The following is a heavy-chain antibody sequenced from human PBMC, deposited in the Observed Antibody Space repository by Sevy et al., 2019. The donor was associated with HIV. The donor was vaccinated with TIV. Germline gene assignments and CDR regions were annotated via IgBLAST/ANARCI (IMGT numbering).Heavy chain of an antibody. CDR3: ARDHVKDGDLGDYYYYAMDV. J-gene: IGHJ6*02. D-gene: IGHD4-17*01. V-gene: IGHV3-11*01. Sequence: GGSLRLSCAASGFILSDYYMSWVRQAPGKGLEWVSYISGSGHDTICYADSVKGRFTISRDNTKNSLYLQMNSLRAEDTAVYYCARDHVKDGDLGDYYYYAMDVWGQGTTVTVSS. CDR1: GFILSDYY. CDR2: ISGSGHDTI.